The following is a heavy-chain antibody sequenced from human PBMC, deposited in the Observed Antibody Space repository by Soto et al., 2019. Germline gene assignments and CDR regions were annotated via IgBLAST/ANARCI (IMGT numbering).Heavy chain of an antibody. J-gene: IGHJ4*02. CDR1: GGSISSGDYY. D-gene: IGHD2-2*01. CDR3: ARDRRAPAAPFDY. V-gene: IGHV4-30-4*01. CDR2: IYYSGST. Sequence: LSLTCTVSGGSISSGDYYWSWIRQPPGKGLEWIGYIYYSGSTYYNPSLKSRVTISVDTSKNQFSLKLSSVTAADTAVYYCARDRRAPAAPFDYWGQGTLVTVPQ.